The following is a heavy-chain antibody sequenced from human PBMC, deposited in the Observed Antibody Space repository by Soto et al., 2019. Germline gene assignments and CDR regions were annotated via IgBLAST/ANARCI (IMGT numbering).Heavy chain of an antibody. D-gene: IGHD2-15*01. Sequence: PSETLSLTCTVSGGSISSGDYYWSWIRQPPGKGLEWIGYIYFSGSATYNPSLKSRATISRDTSKNEFSLKLTSVTAADTAIYYCARGDSDLAVSEAAYWGQGTLVTVSS. V-gene: IGHV4-61*08. CDR3: ARGDSDLAVSEAAY. J-gene: IGHJ1*01. CDR1: GGSISSGDYY. CDR2: IYFSGSA.